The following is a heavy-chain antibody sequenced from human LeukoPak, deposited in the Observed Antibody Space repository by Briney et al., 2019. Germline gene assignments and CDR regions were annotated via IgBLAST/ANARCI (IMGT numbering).Heavy chain of an antibody. CDR2: ISYDGSHK. Sequence: GTSLRLSCVASGFDFSTSAIHWVRQAPGKGLESVAVISYDGSHKYLADSVKGRFTVSRDNAKNTVYLQMNSLRLEDTALYYCAKDQLPHCSSGSCYLMGSWGQGTLVTVSS. CDR1: GFDFSTSA. V-gene: IGHV3-30*04. CDR3: AKDQLPHCSSGSCYLMGS. D-gene: IGHD2-15*01. J-gene: IGHJ5*02.